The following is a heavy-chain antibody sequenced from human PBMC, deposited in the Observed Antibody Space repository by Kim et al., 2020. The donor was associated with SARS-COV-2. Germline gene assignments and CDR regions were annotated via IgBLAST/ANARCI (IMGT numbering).Heavy chain of an antibody. CDR2: INPTTGSA. J-gene: IGHJ4*02. D-gene: IGHD3-10*02. V-gene: IGHV1-46*01. CDR3: ARDPRGWTEPMYFFDS. Sequence: ASVKVSCKASGYSFTSNYIHWVRQAPGLGPEWMGIINPTTGSANYAQRFQGRVTMTRDTSTTTFNMDLSSLTSEDTAVYYCARDPRGWTEPMYFFDSWGQGTLVTVSS. CDR1: GYSFTSNY.